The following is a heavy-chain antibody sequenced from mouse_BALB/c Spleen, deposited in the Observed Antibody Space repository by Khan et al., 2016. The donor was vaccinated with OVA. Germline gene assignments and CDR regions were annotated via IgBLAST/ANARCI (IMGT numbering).Heavy chain of an antibody. Sequence: VQLQQSGPELMKPGASVKISCKASGYSFTTYYMHWVKQSHGKSLEWIGYIDPFNGGNDYTQKFKGKATLTVDKSSSTAYMHVSSRTAGDAGVYYCGRGTFDYWGQGTLVTVSA. CDR2: IDPFNGGN. CDR3: GRGTFDY. D-gene: IGHD3-3*01. J-gene: IGHJ3*01. CDR1: GYSFTTYY. V-gene: IGHV1-34*01.